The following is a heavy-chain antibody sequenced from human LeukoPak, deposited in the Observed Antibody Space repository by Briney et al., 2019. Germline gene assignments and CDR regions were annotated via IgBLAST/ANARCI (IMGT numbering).Heavy chain of an antibody. CDR2: INPNSGGT. D-gene: IGHD4-17*01. Sequence: ASVTVSCKASGYTFTGYYMHWVRQAPGQGLEWMGWINPNSGGTNYAQKFQGRVTMTRDTSISTAYMELSRLRSDDTAVYYCASLATPDGDAPDYWGQGTLVTVSS. J-gene: IGHJ4*02. CDR3: ASLATPDGDAPDY. V-gene: IGHV1-2*02. CDR1: GYTFTGYY.